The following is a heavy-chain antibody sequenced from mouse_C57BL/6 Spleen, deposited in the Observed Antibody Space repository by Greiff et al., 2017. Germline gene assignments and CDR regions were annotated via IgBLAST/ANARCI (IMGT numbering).Heavy chain of an antibody. CDR3: ARLYCRDYFDY. Sequence: QVQLQQPGAELVRPGSSVKLSCKASGYTFTSYWMHWVKQRPIQGLEWIGNIDPSDSETHYNQKFKDKATLTVDKSSSTAYMQLSSLTSEDSAVYYCARLYCRDYFDYWGQGTTLTVSS. CDR2: IDPSDSET. V-gene: IGHV1-52*01. CDR1: GYTFTSYW. J-gene: IGHJ2*01.